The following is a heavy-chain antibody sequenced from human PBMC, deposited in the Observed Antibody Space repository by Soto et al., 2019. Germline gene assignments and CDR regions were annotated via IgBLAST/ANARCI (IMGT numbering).Heavy chain of an antibody. CDR2: ISSSSNYI. CDR3: ARDLVGVTY. D-gene: IGHD1-26*01. V-gene: IGHV3-21*06. Sequence: GGSLRLSCGVSGFSVSGNSLSWVRQAPGKGLEWVSSISSSSNYIYYADSVKGRFTVSRDNAKNSLYLQMNSLRAEDTAVYYCARDLVGVTYWGQGTLVTVSS. CDR1: GFSVSGNS. J-gene: IGHJ4*02.